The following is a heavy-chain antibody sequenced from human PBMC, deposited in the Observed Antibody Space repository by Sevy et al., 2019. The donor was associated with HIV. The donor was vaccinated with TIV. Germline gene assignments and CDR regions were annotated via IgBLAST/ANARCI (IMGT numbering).Heavy chain of an antibody. J-gene: IGHJ4*01. Sequence: GGSLRLSCAASGFTFDDYAMHWVRQAPGKGLEWVSGISWNSGSIDYADSVKGRFTISRDYAKNSLYLQMKSLRADDTALYYCARDRDDGYCTNGVCFNFDNWGQGTLVTVSS. CDR2: ISWNSGSI. V-gene: IGHV3-9*01. CDR1: GFTFDDYA. CDR3: ARDRDDGYCTNGVCFNFDN. D-gene: IGHD2-8*01.